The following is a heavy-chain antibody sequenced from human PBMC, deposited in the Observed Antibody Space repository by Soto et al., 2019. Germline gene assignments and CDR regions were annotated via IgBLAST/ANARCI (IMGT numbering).Heavy chain of an antibody. J-gene: IGHJ4*02. CDR1: GYTFTSYG. CDR3: ARDDPYSSSSTAFDY. D-gene: IGHD6-6*01. Sequence: ASVKVSCKASGYTFTSYGISWVRQAPGQGLEWMGWISAYNGNTNYAQKLQGRVTMTRDTSISTAYMELSRLRSDDTAVYYCARDDPYSSSSTAFDYWGQGTLVTVSS. CDR2: ISAYNGNT. V-gene: IGHV1-18*01.